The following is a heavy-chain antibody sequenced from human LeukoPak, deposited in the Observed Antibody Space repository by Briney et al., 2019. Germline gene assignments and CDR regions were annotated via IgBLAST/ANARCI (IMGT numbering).Heavy chain of an antibody. CDR1: GFTFSSYA. CDR2: ISGSGGRT. J-gene: IGHJ4*02. D-gene: IGHD2-2*02. CDR3: AKVGSQGYCSSTSCYTVPYYFDY. V-gene: IGHV3-23*01. Sequence: GGSLRLSCAASGFTFSSYAMSWVRQAPGKGLEWVSAISGSGGRTYYADSVKGRFTISRDNSKNTLYLQMNSLRAEDTAVYYCAKVGSQGYCSSTSCYTVPYYFDYWGQGTLVTVSS.